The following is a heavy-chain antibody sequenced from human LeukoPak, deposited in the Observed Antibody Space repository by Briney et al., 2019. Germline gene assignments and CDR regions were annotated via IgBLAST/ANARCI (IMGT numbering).Heavy chain of an antibody. V-gene: IGHV4-39*01. Sequence: PSETLSLTCTVSGGSISSSSYYWGWIRQPPGKGLEWIGSIYYSGSTYYNPSLKSRVTISVDTSKNQFSLKLSSVTAADTAVYYCASRVATVTGIDYWGQGTLVTVSS. CDR3: ASRVATVTGIDY. J-gene: IGHJ4*02. D-gene: IGHD4-17*01. CDR1: GGSISSSSYY. CDR2: IYYSGST.